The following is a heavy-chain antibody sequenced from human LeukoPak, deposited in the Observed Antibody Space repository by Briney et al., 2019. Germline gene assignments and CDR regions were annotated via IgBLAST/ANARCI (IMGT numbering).Heavy chain of an antibody. V-gene: IGHV1-69*05. Sequence: SVTVSCKASGGTFSSYAISWVRQAPGQGLEWMGGIIPIFGTANYAQKFQGRVTITTDESTSTAYMELSSLRSEDTAVYYCAREKYYYDSSGYYYNAFDIWGQGTMVTVSS. CDR2: IIPIFGTA. CDR3: AREKYYYDSSGYYYNAFDI. D-gene: IGHD3-22*01. CDR1: GGTFSSYA. J-gene: IGHJ3*02.